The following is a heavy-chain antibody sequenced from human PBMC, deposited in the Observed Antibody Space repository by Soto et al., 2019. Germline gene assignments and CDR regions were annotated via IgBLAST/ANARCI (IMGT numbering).Heavy chain of an antibody. D-gene: IGHD2-21*01. CDR2: ISAYNGNT. Sequence: QIQLVQCGGEVKKPGASVKVSCKSSGYNFISHSITWVRQAPGQGLEWMGRISAYNGNTNHAQKFQGRLTMTTDTSTSTAYMELRSLRSDDTAVYYCARGAFCGGAPGCRDMDVWGQGPTVTVSS. J-gene: IGHJ6*02. V-gene: IGHV1-18*01. CDR1: GYNFISHS. CDR3: ARGAFCGGAPGCRDMDV.